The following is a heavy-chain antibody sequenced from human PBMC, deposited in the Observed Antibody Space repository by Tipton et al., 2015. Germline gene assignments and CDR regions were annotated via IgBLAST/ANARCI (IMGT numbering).Heavy chain of an antibody. Sequence: SLRLSCAASGITLRNYNMNWVRQAPGKGLEWVGRIKTKVYGGTIDYAAPVKGRFTISKDDSKNTLFLQMDSLKAEDTGVYYCTTDPSPPGSGSNSDFWGQGTLVTVSS. CDR2: IKTKVYGGTI. CDR3: TTDPSPPGSGSNSDF. V-gene: IGHV3-15*07. D-gene: IGHD6-25*01. CDR1: GITLRNYN. J-gene: IGHJ4*02.